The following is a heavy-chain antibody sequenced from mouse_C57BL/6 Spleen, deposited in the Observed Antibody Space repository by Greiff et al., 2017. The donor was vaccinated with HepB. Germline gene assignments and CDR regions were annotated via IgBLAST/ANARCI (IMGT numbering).Heavy chain of an antibody. Sequence: QVQLQQPGAELVMPGASVKLSCEASGYTFTSYWMHWVKQRPGQGLEWIGEIDPSDSYTNYNQKFKGKSTLTVDKSSSTAYMQLSSLTSEDSAVYYCARLYDYGYYFDYWGQGTTLTVSS. D-gene: IGHD2-4*01. V-gene: IGHV1-69*01. J-gene: IGHJ2*01. CDR2: IDPSDSYT. CDR3: ARLYDYGYYFDY. CDR1: GYTFTSYW.